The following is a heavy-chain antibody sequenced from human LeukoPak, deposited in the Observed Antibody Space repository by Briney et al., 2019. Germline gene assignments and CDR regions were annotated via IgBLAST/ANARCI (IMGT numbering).Heavy chain of an antibody. CDR2: MNPNSGNT. Sequence: ASVKVSCKASGYTFTSYDINWVRQATGQGLEWMGWMNPNSGNTGYAQKFQGRVTITRNTSISTAYMELSSLRSEDTAVYYCARDAPDYYYYYMDVWGKGTTVTVSS. V-gene: IGHV1-8*03. J-gene: IGHJ6*03. CDR3: ARDAPDYYYYYMDV. CDR1: GYTFTSYD.